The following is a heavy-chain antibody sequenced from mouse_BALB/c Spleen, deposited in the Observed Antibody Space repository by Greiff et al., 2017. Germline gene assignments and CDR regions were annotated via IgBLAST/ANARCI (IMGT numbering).Heavy chain of an antibody. CDR1: GFSLTSYG. Sequence: QVQLKESGPGLVAPSQSLSITCTVSGFSLTSYGVHWVRQPPGKGLEWLGVIWAGGSTNYNSALMSRLSISKDNSKSQVFLKMNSLQTDDTAMYYCARSPPYYGSTSFAYWGQGTLVTVSA. CDR2: IWAGGST. V-gene: IGHV2-9*02. D-gene: IGHD1-1*01. J-gene: IGHJ3*01. CDR3: ARSPPYYGSTSFAY.